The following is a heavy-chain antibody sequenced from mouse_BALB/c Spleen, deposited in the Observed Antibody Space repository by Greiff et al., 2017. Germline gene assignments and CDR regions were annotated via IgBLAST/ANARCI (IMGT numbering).Heavy chain of an antibody. D-gene: IGHD2-1*01. J-gene: IGHJ3*01. CDR1: GFTFSSYG. CDR2: INSNGGST. Sequence: EVQGVESGGGLVQPGGSLKLSCAASGFTFSSYGMSWVRQTPDKRLELVATINSNGGSTYYPDSVKGRFTISRDNAKNTLYLQMSSLKSEDTAMYYCARVYGNYEGFAYWGQGTLVTVSA. CDR3: ARVYGNYEGFAY. V-gene: IGHV5-6-3*01.